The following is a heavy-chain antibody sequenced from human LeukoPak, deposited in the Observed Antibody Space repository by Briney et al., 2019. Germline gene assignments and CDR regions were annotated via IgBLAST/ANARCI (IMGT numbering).Heavy chain of an antibody. D-gene: IGHD4-17*01. J-gene: IGHJ4*02. CDR3: ARHDYGDYVYFDY. Sequence: SETLSLTCTVSGDSISSYYWSWIRQPPGRGLEWIGYVYYSGSTNYNPSLKSRVTMSVDTSKDQFSLKLSSVTAADTAVYYCARHDYGDYVYFDYWSQGTLVTVSS. V-gene: IGHV4-59*01. CDR1: GDSISSYY. CDR2: VYYSGST.